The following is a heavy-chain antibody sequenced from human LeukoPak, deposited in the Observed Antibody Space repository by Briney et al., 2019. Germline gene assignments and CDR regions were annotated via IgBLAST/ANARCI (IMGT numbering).Heavy chain of an antibody. CDR3: ARDPGIVVVQAAKNWFDP. D-gene: IGHD2-2*01. Sequence: SVKVSCKASGGTFSSYAISWVRQAPGQGLEWMGGIIPIFGTANYAQKFQGRVTITADESTSTAYMELSSLRSEDTAVYYCARDPGIVVVQAAKNWFDPWGQGTLVTVS. CDR1: GGTFSSYA. CDR2: IIPIFGTA. V-gene: IGHV1-69*01. J-gene: IGHJ5*02.